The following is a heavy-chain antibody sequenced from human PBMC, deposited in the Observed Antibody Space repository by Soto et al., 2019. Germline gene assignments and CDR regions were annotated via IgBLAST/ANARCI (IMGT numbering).Heavy chain of an antibody. CDR1: GGSISSYY. CDR2: IYYSGST. CDR3: ARGAIVGTSGWHEYFQH. D-gene: IGHD6-19*01. Sequence: PSETLSLTCTVSGGSISSYYWSWIRQPPGKGLEWIGYIYYSGSTNYNPSLKSRVTISVDTSKNQFSLKLSSVTAADTAVYYCARGAIVGTSGWHEYFQHWDQGTLVTVSS. V-gene: IGHV4-59*01. J-gene: IGHJ1*01.